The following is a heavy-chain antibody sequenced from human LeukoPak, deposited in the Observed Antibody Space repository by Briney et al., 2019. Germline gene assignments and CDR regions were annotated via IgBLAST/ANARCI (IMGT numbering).Heavy chain of an antibody. J-gene: IGHJ6*03. D-gene: IGHD1-1*01. CDR1: GGSISSYY. Sequence: SETLSLTCTVSGGSISSYYWSWIRQPPGKGLEWIGYIYYSGSTNYNPSLKSRVTISVDTSKNQFSLKLSSVTAADTAVYYCVRNADMDLWGKGTTVTVSS. V-gene: IGHV4-59*01. CDR2: IYYSGST. CDR3: VRNADMDL.